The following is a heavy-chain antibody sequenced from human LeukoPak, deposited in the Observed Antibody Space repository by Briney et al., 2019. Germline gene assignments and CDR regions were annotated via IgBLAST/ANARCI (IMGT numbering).Heavy chain of an antibody. CDR3: AKAPVTSCRGAFCYPFDY. CDR2: SSSSDDGK. CDR1: GLSLNSYA. Sequence: SGGSLRLSCTASGLSLNSYAMSWVRQVPGKGLEWVSASSSSDDGKWYAESVRGRFTISRDTSKNTVYLQMNSLRVEDAGVYYCAKAPVTSCRGAFCYPFDYWGHGTLVTVSS. D-gene: IGHD2-21*01. V-gene: IGHV3-23*01. J-gene: IGHJ4*01.